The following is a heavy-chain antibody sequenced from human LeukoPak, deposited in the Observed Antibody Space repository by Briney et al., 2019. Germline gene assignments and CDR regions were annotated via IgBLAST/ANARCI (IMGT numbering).Heavy chain of an antibody. CDR3: ASDGDYGY. V-gene: IGHV3-7*01. J-gene: IGHJ4*02. CDR1: GFTFSSYW. D-gene: IGHD4-17*01. CDR2: IKQDGSDK. Sequence: GGSLRLSCAASGFTFSSYWMSWVRQAPGKGLEWVANIKQDGSDKYYAGSVKGRFTISRDNAKNSLYLQMNSLRAEDTAVYYCASDGDYGYWGQGTLVTVSS.